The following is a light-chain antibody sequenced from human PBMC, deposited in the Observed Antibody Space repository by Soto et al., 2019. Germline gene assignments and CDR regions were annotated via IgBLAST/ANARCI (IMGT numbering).Light chain of an antibody. J-gene: IGLJ1*01. CDR1: SSDVGGYNY. V-gene: IGLV2-14*01. Sequence: QSALTQPASVSWSSGPSITVSCTGTSSDVGGYNYVSWYQQHPGKAPKLMIYEVSNRPSGVSNRFSGSKSGNTASLTISGLQAEDEADYYCSSYTSSSTSVFGTGTKVTVL. CDR2: EVS. CDR3: SSYTSSSTSV.